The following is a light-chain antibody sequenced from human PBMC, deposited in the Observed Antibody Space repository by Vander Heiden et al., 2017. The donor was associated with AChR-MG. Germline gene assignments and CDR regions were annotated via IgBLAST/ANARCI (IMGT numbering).Light chain of an antibody. Sequence: QSVMTQPPSASATPGQRVTISRSGSNANIGEKPVSWYQQLPGAAPKLLVYHDNGRPSGVPDRFSGSRSGTSASLAVSGLRSEDEADYYCAAWDDIVSGPVFGGGTKLT. CDR2: HDN. V-gene: IGLV1-44*01. CDR3: AAWDDIVSGPV. CDR1: NANIGEKP. J-gene: IGLJ2*01.